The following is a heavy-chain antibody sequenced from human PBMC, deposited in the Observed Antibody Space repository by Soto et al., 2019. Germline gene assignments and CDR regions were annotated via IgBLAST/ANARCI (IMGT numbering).Heavy chain of an antibody. CDR3: ARVPVVVVPDDMFTRHNWFDP. Sequence: SETLSLTCTVSGGSISSYYWSWIRQPPGKGLEWIGYIYYSGSTNYNPSLKSRVTISVDTSKNQFSLKLSSVTAADTAVYYCARVPVVVVPDDMFTRHNWFDPWGQGTRVTVSS. J-gene: IGHJ5*02. D-gene: IGHD2-2*01. CDR1: GGSISSYY. CDR2: IYYSGST. V-gene: IGHV4-59*12.